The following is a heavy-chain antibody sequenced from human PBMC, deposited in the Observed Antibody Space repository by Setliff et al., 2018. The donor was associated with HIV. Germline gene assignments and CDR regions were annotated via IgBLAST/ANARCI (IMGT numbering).Heavy chain of an antibody. J-gene: IGHJ6*02. Sequence: LSLTCKVSGASISSYYWSWVRQPPGKGLEWIGYIYNSGYSNSKPSLKGRVTMSLDTSKNQFSLELTSVTAADTAVYFCARGDGYRSNDAYYDTGMDVWGQGITVTVSS. CDR2: IYNSGYS. D-gene: IGHD5-12*01. CDR3: ARGDGYRSNDAYYDTGMDV. V-gene: IGHV4-59*01. CDR1: GASISSYY.